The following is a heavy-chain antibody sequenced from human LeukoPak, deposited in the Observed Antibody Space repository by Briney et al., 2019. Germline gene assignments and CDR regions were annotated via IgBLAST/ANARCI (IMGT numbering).Heavy chain of an antibody. CDR2: ICYSGST. CDR1: GVSISSYY. J-gene: IGHJ4*02. Sequence: PSETLSLTCTASGVSISSYYWSWIRQPPGKGLEWIGYICYSGSTNYNPSLKIRVTISVYTSKNQFSLKLSSVTAADAAVYYCARDRDGYNYDDYWGQGTLVTVYS. CDR3: ARDRDGYNYDDY. D-gene: IGHD5-24*01. V-gene: IGHV4-59*01.